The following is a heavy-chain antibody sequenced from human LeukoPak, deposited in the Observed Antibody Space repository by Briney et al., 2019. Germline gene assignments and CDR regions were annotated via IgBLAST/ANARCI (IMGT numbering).Heavy chain of an antibody. D-gene: IGHD5-18*01. V-gene: IGHV1-69*04. CDR1: GGTFSSYA. J-gene: IGHJ4*02. CDR2: IIPILGIA. CDR3: ARDGDDGYSYGPRTGYFDY. Sequence: ASVKVSCKASGGTFSSYAISWVRQAPGQGLEWMGRIIPILGIANYAQKFQGRVTITADKSTSTAYMELSSLRSEDTAVYYCARDGDDGYSYGPRTGYFDYWGQGTLVTVSS.